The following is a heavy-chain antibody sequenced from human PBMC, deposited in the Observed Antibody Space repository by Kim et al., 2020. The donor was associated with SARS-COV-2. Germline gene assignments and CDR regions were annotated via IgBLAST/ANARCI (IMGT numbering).Heavy chain of an antibody. CDR3: ARDVGEMATRANYFDY. V-gene: IGHV3-7*01. Sequence: GGSLRLSCAASGFTFSSYWMSWVRQAPGKGLEWVANIKQDGSEKYYADSVKGRFTISRDNAKNSLYLQMHSLRAEDTAVYYCARDVGEMATRANYFDYWGQGTLVTVSS. CDR2: IKQDGSEK. J-gene: IGHJ4*02. CDR1: GFTFSSYW. D-gene: IGHD5-12*01.